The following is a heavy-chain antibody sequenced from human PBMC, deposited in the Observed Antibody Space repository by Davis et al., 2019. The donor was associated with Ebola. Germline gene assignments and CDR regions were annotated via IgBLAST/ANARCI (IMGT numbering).Heavy chain of an antibody. CDR1: GGTFTNYA. D-gene: IGHD2-21*02. V-gene: IGHV1-69*13. J-gene: IGHJ3*02. CDR2: IIPVVGAS. Sequence: AASVNVSCKTSGGTFTNYAVNWVRLAPGQGPDWMGGIIPVVGASKHAQRFEGRLNITADESTSTAYMELRSLTSDDTAVYYCAADCGGDCSQPDAFEIWAQGTMVTVSS. CDR3: AADCGGDCSQPDAFEI.